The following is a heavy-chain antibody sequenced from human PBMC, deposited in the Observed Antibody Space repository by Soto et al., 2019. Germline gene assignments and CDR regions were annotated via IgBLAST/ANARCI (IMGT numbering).Heavy chain of an antibody. CDR2: IYYSGST. D-gene: IGHD2-15*01. V-gene: IGHV4-31*03. CDR1: GGSISSGGYY. J-gene: IGHJ4*02. CDR3: ARVWGYCSGGSCYALPYYFDY. Sequence: SETLSLTCTVSGGSISSGGYYWSWIRQHPGKGLEWIGYIYYSGSTYYNPSLKSRVTISVDTSKNQFSLKLSSVTAADTAVYYCARVWGYCSGGSCYALPYYFDYWGQGTLVTVSS.